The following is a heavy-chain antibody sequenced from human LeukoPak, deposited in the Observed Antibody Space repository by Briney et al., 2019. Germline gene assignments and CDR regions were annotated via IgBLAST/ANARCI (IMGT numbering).Heavy chain of an antibody. V-gene: IGHV3-30*02. Sequence: GGSLRLSCAASGFTFSNYGMHWVRQTPGKGLEWAAFIRHDGNSKLYADSVKGRFTISRDNAKNSLYLQMNSLRAEDTAVYYCARPLDYCSSTSCYTVPLDYWGQGTLVTVSS. CDR1: GFTFSNYG. CDR2: IRHDGNSK. CDR3: ARPLDYCSSTSCYTVPLDY. J-gene: IGHJ4*02. D-gene: IGHD2-2*02.